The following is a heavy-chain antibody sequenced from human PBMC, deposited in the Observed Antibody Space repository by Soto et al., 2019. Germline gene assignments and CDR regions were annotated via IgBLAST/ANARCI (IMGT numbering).Heavy chain of an antibody. V-gene: IGHV1-69*02. Sequence: QVQLVQSGAEVKKPGSSVRVSCKASGDTFSFYSINWVRQAPALGLEWMGRINPILSMSNYAQRFQGRVTVTADKSTSTAYMELSSLRSEDTAMYYCASSYGSGYRAFDYWGQGALVTFSS. CDR3: ASSYGSGYRAFDY. J-gene: IGHJ4*02. CDR1: GDTFSFYS. CDR2: INPILSMS. D-gene: IGHD3-10*01.